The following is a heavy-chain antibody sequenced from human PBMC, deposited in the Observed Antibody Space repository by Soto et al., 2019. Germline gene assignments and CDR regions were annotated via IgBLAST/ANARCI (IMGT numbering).Heavy chain of an antibody. CDR2: IIPIFGTA. V-gene: IGHV1-69*01. CDR1: GGTFSSYA. J-gene: IGHJ3*02. Sequence: QVQLVQSGAEVKKPGSSVKVSCKASGGTFSSYAISWVRQAPGQGLEWMGGIIPIFGTANYAQKFQGRVTITADESTSTAYMELSSLRSEDTAVYYCARGGGEYSSSWYVAFDIWGQGTMVTVSS. CDR3: ARGGGEYSSSWYVAFDI. D-gene: IGHD6-13*01.